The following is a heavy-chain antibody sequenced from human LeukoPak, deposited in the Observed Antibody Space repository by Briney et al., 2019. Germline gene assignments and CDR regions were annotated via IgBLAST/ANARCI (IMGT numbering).Heavy chain of an antibody. D-gene: IGHD3-10*01. J-gene: IGHJ4*02. CDR2: ISNSGTTM. V-gene: IGHV3-48*03. CDR1: GFTLSSYE. Sequence: GGSLRLSCAASGFTLSSYEMNWVRQAPGKGLEWVSYISNSGTTMYYAHSVKGRFTISRDNAKNSLYLQMNSLRAEDTAVYYCARDLSGAPMAAFSDYWGQGTLVTVSS. CDR3: ARDLSGAPMAAFSDY.